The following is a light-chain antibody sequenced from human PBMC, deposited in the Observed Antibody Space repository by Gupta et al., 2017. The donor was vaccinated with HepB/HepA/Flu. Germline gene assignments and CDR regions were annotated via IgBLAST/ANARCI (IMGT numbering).Light chain of an antibody. CDR1: SSDVGGYNY. CDR2: DVS. V-gene: IGLV2-14*01. Sequence: QSALTPPPSVSGSPGQSLPLSRPGTSSDVGGYNYVSWYQQHPGKAPKLMIYDVSNRPSGVSNRFSGSKSGNTASLTISGLQAEDEADYYCSSYTSSSTYVFGTGTKVTVL. CDR3: SSYTSSSTYV. J-gene: IGLJ1*01.